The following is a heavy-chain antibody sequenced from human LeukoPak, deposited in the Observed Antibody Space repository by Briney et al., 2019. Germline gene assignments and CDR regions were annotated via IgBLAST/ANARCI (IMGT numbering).Heavy chain of an antibody. V-gene: IGHV4-4*07. CDR3: AREVDDYSNYYFDY. CDR1: GGSIGSYY. Sequence: SETLSLTCTVSGGSIGSYYWSWIRQPAGKGLEWIGRIYTSGSTNYNPSLKSRVTMSVDTSKNQFSLKLSSVTAADTAVYYCAREVDDYSNYYFDYWGQGTLVTVSS. D-gene: IGHD4-11*01. CDR2: IYTSGST. J-gene: IGHJ4*02.